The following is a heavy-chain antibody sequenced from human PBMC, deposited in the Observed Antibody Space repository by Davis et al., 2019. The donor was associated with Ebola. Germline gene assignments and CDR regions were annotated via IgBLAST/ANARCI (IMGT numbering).Heavy chain of an antibody. D-gene: IGHD4-17*01. J-gene: IGHJ4*02. Sequence: GESLKISCAASGFTVSSNYMRWVRQAPGKGLEWVSVIYSGGRTYYADSVKGRFTISRDNSKNTLYLQMNSLRVEDTAVYYCASDGDYGDYSDYWGQGTLVTVSS. CDR1: GFTVSSNY. CDR3: ASDGDYGDYSDY. V-gene: IGHV3-66*02. CDR2: IYSGGRT.